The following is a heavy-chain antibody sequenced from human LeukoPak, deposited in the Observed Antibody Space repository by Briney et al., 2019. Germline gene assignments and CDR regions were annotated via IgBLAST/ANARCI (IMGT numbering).Heavy chain of an antibody. CDR1: GYTFTGYY. J-gene: IGHJ6*04. Sequence: GASVKVSCKASGYTFTGYYMHWVRQAPGQGLEWMGWINPNSGGTNYAQKFQGWVTMTRDTSISTAYMELSRLRSDDTAVYYCARAFRAAAGSYYYYYGMDVWGKGTTVTVSS. CDR3: ARAFRAAAGSYYYYYGMDV. V-gene: IGHV1-2*04. D-gene: IGHD6-13*01. CDR2: INPNSGGT.